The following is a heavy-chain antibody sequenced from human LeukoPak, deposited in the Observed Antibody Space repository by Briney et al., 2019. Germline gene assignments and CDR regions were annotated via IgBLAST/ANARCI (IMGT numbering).Heavy chain of an antibody. CDR1: DGSFNDYF. CDR2: INHSGST. V-gene: IGHV4-34*01. J-gene: IGHJ3*01. Sequence: SETLSLTCAVYDGSFNDYFWSWVRQPPGKGLEWIGEINHSGSTNYNPPLKRRVSLSLDTSKRQFSLKLRSVTAADTAVYYCARSTTNHNWSKVGAFDVWGQGTMVTVSS. CDR3: ARSTTNHNWSKVGAFDV. D-gene: IGHD1-1*01.